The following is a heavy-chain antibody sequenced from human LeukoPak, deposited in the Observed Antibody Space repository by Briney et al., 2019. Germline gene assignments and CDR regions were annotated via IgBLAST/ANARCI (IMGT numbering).Heavy chain of an antibody. Sequence: SVKVSCKASGGTFSSYAISWVRQAPGQGLEWMGRIIPILGIANYAQKFQGRVTITADKSTSTAYMELSSLRSEDTAVYYCAAIASPGEGAGSFDFWGQGTLVTVSS. CDR3: AAIASPGEGAGSFDF. CDR1: GGTFSSYA. D-gene: IGHD3-10*01. J-gene: IGHJ4*02. CDR2: IIPILGIA. V-gene: IGHV1-69*04.